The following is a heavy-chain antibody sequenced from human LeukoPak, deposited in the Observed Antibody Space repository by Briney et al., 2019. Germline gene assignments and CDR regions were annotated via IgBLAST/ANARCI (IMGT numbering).Heavy chain of an antibody. Sequence: SQTLSLTCAISGDSVSSNTAAWDWLRQSPSRGLEWLGRTFYRSKWYNDYALSVKSRITINPDTSKNQFSLQLNSVTPEDAAVYFWARGGWPAFDYWGRGTVVIVAS. J-gene: IGHJ4*02. CDR2: TFYRSKWYN. CDR3: ARGGWPAFDY. V-gene: IGHV6-1*01. CDR1: GDSVSSNTAA. D-gene: IGHD1-26*01.